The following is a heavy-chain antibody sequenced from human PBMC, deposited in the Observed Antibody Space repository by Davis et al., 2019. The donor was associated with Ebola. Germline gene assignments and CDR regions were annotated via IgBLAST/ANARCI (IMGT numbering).Heavy chain of an antibody. CDR1: GFTFSNYG. V-gene: IGHV3-33*01. CDR2: IWNDGSKK. CDR3: ARDGRSRDGYNYGYLDY. J-gene: IGHJ4*02. D-gene: IGHD5-24*01. Sequence: GESLKISCAASGFTFSNYGIHWVRQAPGKGLEWVSVIWNDGSKKLYTESVEGRFTISRDNSKNTLFLQMNSLRVEDTAVYYCARDGRSRDGYNYGYLDYWGQGSLVTVSS.